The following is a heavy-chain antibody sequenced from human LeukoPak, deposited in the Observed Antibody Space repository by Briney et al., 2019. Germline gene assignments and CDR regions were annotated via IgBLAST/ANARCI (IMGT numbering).Heavy chain of an antibody. CDR2: IGTSSTTI. CDR3: ARDASAYDILTGDNAFDI. Sequence: GGSLRLSCAASGFTFSSYTMNWVRQPPGKGLEWVSNIGTSSTTIYYADSVRGRFTISRDNAKNSLYLQMNSLRAEDTAVYYCARDASAYDILTGDNAFDIWGQGTMVTVSS. V-gene: IGHV3-48*01. J-gene: IGHJ3*02. D-gene: IGHD3-9*01. CDR1: GFTFSSYT.